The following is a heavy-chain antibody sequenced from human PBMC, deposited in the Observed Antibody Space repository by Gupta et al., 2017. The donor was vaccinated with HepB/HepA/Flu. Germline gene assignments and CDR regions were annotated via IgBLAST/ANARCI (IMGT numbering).Heavy chain of an antibody. CDR2: IWYDGSNI. Sequence: QEQLIESGGGVVKPRRSLRLSCAASGVNFGLYGMHWVRQAPGKGLEWVAVIWYDGSNINYADSVKGRFTISRDNSKNTLYLQMNGLRGEDTAVYYCARDGELESHYGLDVWGQGTTVTVSS. V-gene: IGHV3-33*01. J-gene: IGHJ6*02. CDR3: ARDGELESHYGLDV. CDR1: GVNFGLYG. D-gene: IGHD1-1*01.